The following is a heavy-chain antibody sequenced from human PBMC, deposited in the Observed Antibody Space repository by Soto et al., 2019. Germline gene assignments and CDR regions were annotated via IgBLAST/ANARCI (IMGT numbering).Heavy chain of an antibody. J-gene: IGHJ6*02. Sequence: QVQLQESGPRLVKPSATLSLTCTVSGGSITSSYWSWIRRPPGKGLEWIAYIYDTGISGYTPSTSYNPSLRGRVTLSGAPPRSQFSRKLPSVTAADPAVYSCARGEAAFFSSGLDVWGQGITVTASS. CDR1: GGSITSSY. CDR3: ARGEAAFFSSGLDV. CDR2: IYDTGISGYTPST. V-gene: IGHV4-59*01.